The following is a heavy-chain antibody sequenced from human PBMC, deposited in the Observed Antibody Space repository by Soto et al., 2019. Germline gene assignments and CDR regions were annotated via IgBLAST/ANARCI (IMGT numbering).Heavy chain of an antibody. Sequence: PSETLSLTCTVSGGSISSGGYYWSWIRQHPGKGLEWIGYIYYSGSTYYNPSLKSRVTISVDTSKNQFSLKLSSVTAADTAVYYCARVSDYGDYVGHTFGYWGQGTLVTVSS. J-gene: IGHJ4*02. D-gene: IGHD4-17*01. CDR2: IYYSGST. V-gene: IGHV4-31*03. CDR3: ARVSDYGDYVGHTFGY. CDR1: GGSISSGGYY.